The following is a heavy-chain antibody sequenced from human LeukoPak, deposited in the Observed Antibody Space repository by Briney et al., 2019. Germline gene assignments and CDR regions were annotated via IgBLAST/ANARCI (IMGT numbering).Heavy chain of an antibody. V-gene: IGHV1-46*01. CDR2: INPSGGST. CDR1: GYTFTSYY. CDR3: ARDDLARPIAPSAFDI. D-gene: IGHD2-21*01. Sequence: GASVKVSCKASGYTFTSYYMHWVRQAPGQGLEWMGIINPSGGSTSYAQKFQGRVTMTRDTSTSTVYMELSSLRSEDTAVYYCARDDLARPIAPSAFDIWGQGTMVTVSS. J-gene: IGHJ3*02.